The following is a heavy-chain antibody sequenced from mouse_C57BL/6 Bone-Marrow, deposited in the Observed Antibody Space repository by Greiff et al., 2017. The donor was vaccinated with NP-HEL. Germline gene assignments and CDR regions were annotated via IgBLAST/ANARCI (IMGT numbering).Heavy chain of an antibody. D-gene: IGHD1-1*01. J-gene: IGHJ3*01. Sequence: VKLVESGAELARPGASVKLSCKASGYTFTSYGISWVKQRTGQGLEWIGEIYPRSGNTYYNEKFKGKATLTADKSSSTAYMELRSLTSEDSAVYFCAGYYGSSHGLFAYWGQGTLVTVSA. CDR1: GYTFTSYG. CDR2: IYPRSGNT. CDR3: AGYYGSSHGLFAY. V-gene: IGHV1-81*01.